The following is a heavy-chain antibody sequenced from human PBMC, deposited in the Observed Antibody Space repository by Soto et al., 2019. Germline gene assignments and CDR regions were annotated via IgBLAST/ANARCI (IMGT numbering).Heavy chain of an antibody. Sequence: GESLKISCNTSGYSFTTDWFAWVRQMPGKGLEWMGIIYLSDSDTIYSPSAQGHFTISADKSIKTAYLQWSSLKASDTAIYYCATTFDYNGYFDPWGQGTQVTVSS. J-gene: IGHJ5*02. D-gene: IGHD4-4*01. CDR2: IYLSDSDT. CDR3: ATTFDYNGYFDP. V-gene: IGHV5-51*01. CDR1: GYSFTTDW.